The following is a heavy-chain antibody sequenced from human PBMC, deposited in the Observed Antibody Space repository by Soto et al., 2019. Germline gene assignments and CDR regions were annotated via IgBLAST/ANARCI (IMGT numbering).Heavy chain of an antibody. CDR2: INWSTGTT. Sequence: DVQLVESGGGLVLPGRSLTLSCVASGFNFQNYAMQWVRQVPGKGLEWVSGINWSTGTTGYADSVKGRFLLSRDNARNYLYLEMSSLRVEDTAFYYCAIKDYDSGGSDSWGPGTLVTVSS. V-gene: IGHV3-9*01. D-gene: IGHD3-16*01. J-gene: IGHJ4*02. CDR3: AIKDYDSGGSDS. CDR1: GFNFQNYA.